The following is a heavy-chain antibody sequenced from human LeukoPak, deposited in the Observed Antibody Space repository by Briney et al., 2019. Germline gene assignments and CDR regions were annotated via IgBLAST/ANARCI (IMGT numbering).Heavy chain of an antibody. CDR1: GDSINSYS. CDR3: ARGRKGRYDSSSYYYNYYMDV. V-gene: IGHV4-4*07. Sequence: SETLSLTCTVSGDSINSYSWSWIRQPAGKGLEWIGRIYTSGSANYNPSLKSQSTMSLDTSKNQFSLKVTSVTAADTAVYYCARGRKGRYDSSSYYYNYYMDVWGKGTTVTVSS. CDR2: IYTSGSA. D-gene: IGHD3-22*01. J-gene: IGHJ6*03.